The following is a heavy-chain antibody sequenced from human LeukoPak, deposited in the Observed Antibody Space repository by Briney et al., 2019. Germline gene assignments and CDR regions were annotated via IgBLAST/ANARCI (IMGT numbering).Heavy chain of an antibody. CDR2: IYSRGT. D-gene: IGHD3-10*01. Sequence: PSETLSLTCTVSGGSISSYYLSWIRQPAGKGLEWIGRIYSRGTTYNPSLKDRVTMSADTSRNHVSLTLDSVTAADTAVYYCARDSGTTGEVKFDPWGQGTLVTVSS. V-gene: IGHV4-4*07. J-gene: IGHJ5*02. CDR1: GGSISSYY. CDR3: ARDSGTTGEVKFDP.